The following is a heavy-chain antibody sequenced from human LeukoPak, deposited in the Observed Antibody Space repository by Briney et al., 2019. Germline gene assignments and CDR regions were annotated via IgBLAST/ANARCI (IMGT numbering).Heavy chain of an antibody. CDR3: ARDFNPAGYSSAWATCAF. J-gene: IGHJ4*02. D-gene: IGHD6-19*01. CDR2: IKEDGSDK. Sequence: GGPLRLSCAASGFTFSSYWMSWFRQAPGKGLEWVANIKEDGSDKYYVDSVRGRFTISRDNAKNSLFLQMSSLRAEDTAVYYCARDFNPAGYSSAWATCAFWGQGTVVTVSS. V-gene: IGHV3-7*05. CDR1: GFTFSSYW.